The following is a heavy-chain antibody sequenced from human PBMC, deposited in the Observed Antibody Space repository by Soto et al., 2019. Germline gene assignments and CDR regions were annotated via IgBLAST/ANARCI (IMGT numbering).Heavy chain of an antibody. CDR3: VREDDGGDRDYYGLDV. CDR1: GGSISVEHYH. CDR2: IHYSGSV. Sequence: QVQLQESDPGLVRPSQTLSLTCTVSGGSISVEHYHWTWIRQPPGKGLEWLGYIHYSGSVYYNPSLQSRLSMSVDTSKNLFSLKLASVTAADTAVYFCVREDDGGDRDYYGLDVWGQGTTVTVSS. V-gene: IGHV4-30-4*01. J-gene: IGHJ6*02. D-gene: IGHD2-21*02.